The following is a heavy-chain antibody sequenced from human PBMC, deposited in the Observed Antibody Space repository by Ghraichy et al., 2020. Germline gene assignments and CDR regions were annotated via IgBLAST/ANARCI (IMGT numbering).Heavy chain of an antibody. V-gene: IGHV4-34*01. D-gene: IGHD3-16*02. J-gene: IGHJ4*02. CDR3: ARSGIDDYVWGSYRSRKFDY. CDR1: GGSFSGYY. CDR2: INHSGST. Sequence: SETLSLTCAVYGGSFSGYYWSWIRQPPGKGLEWIGEINHSGSTNYNPSLKSRVTITVDTSKNQFSLKLSSVTAADTAVYYCARSGIDDYVWGSYRSRKFDYWGQGTLVSVSS.